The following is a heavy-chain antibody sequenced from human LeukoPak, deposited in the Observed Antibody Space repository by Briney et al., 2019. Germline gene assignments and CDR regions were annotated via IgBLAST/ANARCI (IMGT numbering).Heavy chain of an antibody. CDR2: IYYSGST. J-gene: IGHJ3*02. D-gene: IGHD5-24*01. CDR1: GGSISSYY. V-gene: IGHV4-59*01. CDR3: ARFKRDGYNYAFDI. Sequence: SETLSLTCTVSGGSISSYYWSWIRQPPGKGLEWIGYIYYSGSTNYNPSLKSRVTISVDTSKNQFSLKLSSVTAADTAVYYCARFKRDGYNYAFDIWGQGTMVTVSS.